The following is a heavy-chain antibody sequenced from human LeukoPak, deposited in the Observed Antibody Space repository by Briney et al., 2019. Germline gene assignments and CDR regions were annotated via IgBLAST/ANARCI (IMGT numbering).Heavy chain of an antibody. V-gene: IGHV4-4*07. CDR3: ARGPQCSGFSCGFDY. Sequence: SETLSLTCTVSGGSISCYYWSWIRQPAGKGLEWIGRIYTSGSTYYNPSLKSRVTMSVDTPKNQFSLNLTSVTAADTAVYYCARGPQCSGFSCGFDYWGQGTLVTVSS. D-gene: IGHD2-15*01. CDR1: GGSISCYY. J-gene: IGHJ4*02. CDR2: IYTSGST.